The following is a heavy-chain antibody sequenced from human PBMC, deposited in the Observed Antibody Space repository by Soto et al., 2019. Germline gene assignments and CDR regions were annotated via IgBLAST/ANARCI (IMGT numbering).Heavy chain of an antibody. CDR2: IIPIFGTA. D-gene: IGHD3-3*01. V-gene: IGHV1-69*13. Sequence: GASVKVSCKASGGTFSSYAISWVRQAPGQGLEWMGGIIPIFGTANYAQKFQGRVTITADESTSTAYMELSSLRSEDTAVYYCARDPAYYDFWSGRMDAWGQGTTVTVSS. CDR1: GGTFSSYA. J-gene: IGHJ6*02. CDR3: ARDPAYYDFWSGRMDA.